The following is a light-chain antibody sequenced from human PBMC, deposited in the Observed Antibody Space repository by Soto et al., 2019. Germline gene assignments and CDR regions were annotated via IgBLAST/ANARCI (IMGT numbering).Light chain of an antibody. Sequence: QSALTQPASVSGSPGQSITISCTGTSSDVGGYKYVSWYQQHPGKAPKLMMYDVNNRPSGASNRLSGSKSGNTASLTISGLQAEDEADYYCSSYSRSSTLYVFGTGTKLTVL. CDR1: SSDVGGYKY. CDR3: SSYSRSSTLYV. J-gene: IGLJ1*01. V-gene: IGLV2-14*03. CDR2: DVN.